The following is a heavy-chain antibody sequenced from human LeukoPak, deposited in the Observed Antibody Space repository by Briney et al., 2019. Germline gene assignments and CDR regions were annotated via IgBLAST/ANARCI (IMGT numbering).Heavy chain of an antibody. CDR2: INSDGSST. CDR1: GFTFSRYW. J-gene: IGHJ6*03. Sequence: GGSLRLSCAASGFTFSRYWMHWVRQAPGKGLVWVSRINSDGSSTTYADSVKGRFTISRDNAENSLYLQMNSLRAEDTAVYYCAREHYFYHMDAWGEGTTVTVSS. V-gene: IGHV3-74*01. CDR3: AREHYFYHMDA.